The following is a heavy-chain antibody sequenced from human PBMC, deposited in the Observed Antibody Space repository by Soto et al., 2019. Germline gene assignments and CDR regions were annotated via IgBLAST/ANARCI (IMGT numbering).Heavy chain of an antibody. CDR2: IYDSERT. V-gene: IGHV4-59*08. Sequence: QVQLQESGPGLVKPSETLSLTCAVSGASIRSDYWSWIRQIPGRGLEWIGYIYDSERTNYNPSPRSXXTISADTPKNQFPLKVRSVTAADTAVYYCARQWDYWGQGILVTVSS. J-gene: IGHJ4*02. CDR1: GASIRSDY. CDR3: ARQWDY.